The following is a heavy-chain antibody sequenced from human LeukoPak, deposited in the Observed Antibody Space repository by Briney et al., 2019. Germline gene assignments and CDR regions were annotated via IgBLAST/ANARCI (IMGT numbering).Heavy chain of an antibody. CDR3: ASRGRNSSGYEDY. Sequence: PGGSLRLFCAASGFTFSSYAMHWVRQAPGKGLEWVAVISYDGSNKYYADSVKGRFTISRDNSKNTLYLQMNSLRAEDTAVYYCASRGRNSSGYEDYWGQGTLVTVSS. V-gene: IGHV3-30*04. CDR2: ISYDGSNK. J-gene: IGHJ4*02. D-gene: IGHD3-22*01. CDR1: GFTFSSYA.